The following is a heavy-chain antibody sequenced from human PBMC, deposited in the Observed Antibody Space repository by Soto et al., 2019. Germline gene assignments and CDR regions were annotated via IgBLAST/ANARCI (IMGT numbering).Heavy chain of an antibody. Sequence: QVQLVQSGAEVKKPGASVKVSCKASGYTFTSYGISWVRQAPGQGLEWMGWISAYNGNTNYAQKLQGRGTIHTDTSTSTAYMELRSLRSDDTAVYYCARDIVPGGYYYYGMDVWGQGTTVTVYS. J-gene: IGHJ6*02. D-gene: IGHD2-15*01. CDR1: GYTFTSYG. CDR3: ARDIVPGGYYYYGMDV. CDR2: ISAYNGNT. V-gene: IGHV1-18*01.